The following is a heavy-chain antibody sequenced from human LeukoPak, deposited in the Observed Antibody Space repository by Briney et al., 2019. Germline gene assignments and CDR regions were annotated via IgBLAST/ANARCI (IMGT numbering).Heavy chain of an antibody. D-gene: IGHD4-23*01. Sequence: PSETLSLTCTVSGGSISSSSYYWGWIRQPPGKGLEWIGSIYYSGSTYYNPSLKSRVTISVDTSKNQFSLKLSSVTAADTAVYYCARRILGGLIDYWGQGTLVTVSS. J-gene: IGHJ4*02. CDR1: GGSISSSSYY. CDR2: IYYSGST. V-gene: IGHV4-39*01. CDR3: ARRILGGLIDY.